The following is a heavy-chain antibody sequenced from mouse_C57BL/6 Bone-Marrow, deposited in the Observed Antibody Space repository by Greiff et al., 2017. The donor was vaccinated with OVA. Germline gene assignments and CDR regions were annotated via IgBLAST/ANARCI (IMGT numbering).Heavy chain of an antibody. J-gene: IGHJ4*01. CDR1: GFTFSSYA. CDR3: ASECVYGNPYDMDF. D-gene: IGHD2-10*02. CDR2: ISDGGSYT. Sequence: EVKLLQSGGGLVKPGGSLKLSCAASGFTFSSYAMSWVRQTPEKRLEWVATISDGGSYTYYPDNVKGRFTITRDKATNNLYLQMSHLKSEDTALYYCASECVYGNPYDMDFWGQGTSVTVSS. V-gene: IGHV5-4*03.